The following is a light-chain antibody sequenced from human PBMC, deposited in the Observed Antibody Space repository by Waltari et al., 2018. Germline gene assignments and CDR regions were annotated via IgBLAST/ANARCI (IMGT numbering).Light chain of an antibody. CDR2: GAS. V-gene: IGKV3-11*01. CDR1: QSVGTY. Sequence: EIVLTQSPATLSLSPGERATLPCRASQSVGTYLAWYQQKPGQAPRLPIYGASARATDTPPRFSGSGSGTDFTLTITSLEPEDFGVYYCQQRNDWPPLTFGQGTRLDI. J-gene: IGKJ5*01. CDR3: QQRNDWPPLT.